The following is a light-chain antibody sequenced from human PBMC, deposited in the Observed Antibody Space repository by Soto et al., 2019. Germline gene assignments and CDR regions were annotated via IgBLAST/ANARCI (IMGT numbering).Light chain of an antibody. CDR1: QSVSYY. CDR2: STS. CDR3: QQNYSRPWK. V-gene: IGKV1-39*01. Sequence: TPSHPMLTAHVLASPAIICLASQSVSYYLTWYQQKPGRAPRLLIYSTSTLQSGVPSRFSGSASGTDFTLTISSLQPEDFATYYCQQNYSRPWKFGQGTKVEIK. J-gene: IGKJ1*01.